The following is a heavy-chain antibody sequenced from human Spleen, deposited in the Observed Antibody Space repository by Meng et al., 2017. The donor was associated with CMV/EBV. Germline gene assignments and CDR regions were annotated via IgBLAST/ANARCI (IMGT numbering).Heavy chain of an antibody. CDR3: AKDTPLKPDY. J-gene: IGHJ4*02. CDR1: GFTFSSYG. CDR2: TQDEGSNE. V-gene: IGHV3-30*02. Sequence: GGSLRLSCAASGFTFSSYGMHWVRQAPGKGVEWVAFTQDEGSNEYYADSVKGRFTISRDNSKNTLYLQMNSLRAEDSAVYYCAKDTPLKPDYWGQGTLVTVSS. D-gene: IGHD2-15*01.